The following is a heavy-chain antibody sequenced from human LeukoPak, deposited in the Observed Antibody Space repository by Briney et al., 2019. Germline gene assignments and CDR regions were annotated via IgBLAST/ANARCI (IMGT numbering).Heavy chain of an antibody. J-gene: IGHJ3*02. CDR3: ARDSSYCGGDCNTDKDAFDI. CDR1: GYTFTSYG. V-gene: IGHV1-18*04. CDR2: ISAYNGNT. D-gene: IGHD2-21*02. Sequence: ASVKVSCKASGYTFTSYGISWVRQAPGQGLEWMGWISAYNGNTNYAQKFQGRVTMTTDTSTSTAYMELRSLRSDDTAVYYCARDSSYCGGDCNTDKDAFDIWGQGTMATVSS.